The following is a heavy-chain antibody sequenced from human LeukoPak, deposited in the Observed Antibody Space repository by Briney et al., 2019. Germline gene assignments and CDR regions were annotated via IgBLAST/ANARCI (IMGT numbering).Heavy chain of an antibody. CDR3: ARGLPSLAMIVVVIPFDY. CDR1: GGSFSGYY. CDR2: INHSGST. D-gene: IGHD3-22*01. Sequence: PSETLSLTCAVYGGSFSGYYWSWIRQPPGKGLEWIGEINHSGSTNYNPSLKSRVTISVDTSKNQFSLKLSSVTAADTAVYYCARGLPSLAMIVVVIPFDYWGQGTLVTVSS. J-gene: IGHJ4*02. V-gene: IGHV4-34*01.